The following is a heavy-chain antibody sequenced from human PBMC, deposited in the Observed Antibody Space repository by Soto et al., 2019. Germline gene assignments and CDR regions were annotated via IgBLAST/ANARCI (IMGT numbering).Heavy chain of an antibody. Sequence: ASVKVSCKASGYTFTSYYMHWVRQAPGQGLEWMGRINPNSGSTSYAQKFQGRVTMTRDTSTSTAYMELSRLRSDDTAVYYCARGGYYYDSSGIFDYWGQGTLVTVSS. V-gene: IGHV1-46*01. D-gene: IGHD3-22*01. CDR1: GYTFTSYY. CDR3: ARGGYYYDSSGIFDY. J-gene: IGHJ4*02. CDR2: INPNSGST.